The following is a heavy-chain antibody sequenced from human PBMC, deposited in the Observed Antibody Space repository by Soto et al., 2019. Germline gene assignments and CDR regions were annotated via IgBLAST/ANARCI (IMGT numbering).Heavy chain of an antibody. CDR2: MNPNSGNT. Sequence: GASVKVSCKASGYTFTSYDINWVRQATGQGLEWMGWMNPNSGNTGYAQKFQGRVTMTRNTSISTAYMELSSLRSEDTAVYYCARGHFKLLWFGEPRYYYMDVWGKGTTGTVSS. CDR1: GYTFTSYD. V-gene: IGHV1-8*01. CDR3: ARGHFKLLWFGEPRYYYMDV. J-gene: IGHJ6*03. D-gene: IGHD3-10*01.